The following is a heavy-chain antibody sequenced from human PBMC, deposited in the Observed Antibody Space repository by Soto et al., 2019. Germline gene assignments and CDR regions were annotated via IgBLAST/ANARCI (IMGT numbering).Heavy chain of an antibody. CDR3: AKVPSSYYDFDF. V-gene: IGHV3-23*01. J-gene: IGHJ4*02. CDR1: VFTFGVYA. D-gene: IGHD1-26*01. Sequence: EVQLLESGGDLVQPGGSLRLSCAASVFTFGVYAMTWVRQAPGKGLEWVSTISATGGSTFYADSVKGRFTISRDNSKNTLYLQMNSLRAEDTAIYYCAKVPSSYYDFDFWGQGTLVTVSS. CDR2: ISATGGST.